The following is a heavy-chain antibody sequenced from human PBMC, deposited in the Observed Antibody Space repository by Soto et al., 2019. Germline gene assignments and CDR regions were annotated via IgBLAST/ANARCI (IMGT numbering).Heavy chain of an antibody. CDR2: IYYSGNT. CDR1: GGSMTSCGYY. Sequence: SETLPLTWIVSGGSMTSCGYYWSWIRQHPGKGLEWLGNIYYSGNTYYNPSLKSRVAISVDRSQNQFSLKLSSVTAADTAVYYCARGGVDYYDSSGYYFSPYYFDYWGQGTLVTVSS. D-gene: IGHD3-22*01. CDR3: ARGGVDYYDSSGYYFSPYYFDY. J-gene: IGHJ4*02. V-gene: IGHV4-30-4*01.